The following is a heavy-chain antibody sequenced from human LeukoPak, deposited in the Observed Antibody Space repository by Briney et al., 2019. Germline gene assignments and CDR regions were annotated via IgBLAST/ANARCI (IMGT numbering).Heavy chain of an antibody. V-gene: IGHV3-30*14. CDR1: GFTFSSYA. Sequence: PGRSLRLSCAASGFTFSSYAMHWVRQAPGKGLEWVAVISYDGSNKYYADSVKGRFTISRDNSKNTLYLQMNSLRAEDTAVYYCARVYYGSGSLHYYYYYMDVWGKGTTVTISS. CDR2: ISYDGSNK. J-gene: IGHJ6*03. D-gene: IGHD3-10*01. CDR3: ARVYYGSGSLHYYYYYMDV.